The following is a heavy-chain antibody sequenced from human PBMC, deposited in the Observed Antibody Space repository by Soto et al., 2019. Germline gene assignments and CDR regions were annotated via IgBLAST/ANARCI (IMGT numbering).Heavy chain of an antibody. Sequence: QVQLQESGPGLVKPSQTLTLTCTVSDDSITGGGYFWTWIRQFPGKGLEWLGSTYYSGNTFYNPSLTSPGTISLAPSQRRVSLRVPCVTAADTAIYFCARGGSGTYHVWGQGTLVIVSS. D-gene: IGHD3-10*01. CDR3: ARGGSGTYHV. V-gene: IGHV4-31*02. CDR1: DDSITGGGYF. CDR2: TYYSGNT. J-gene: IGHJ4*02.